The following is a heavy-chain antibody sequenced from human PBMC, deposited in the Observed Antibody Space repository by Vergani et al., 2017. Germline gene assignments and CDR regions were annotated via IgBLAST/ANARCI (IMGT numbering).Heavy chain of an antibody. CDR3: ARDKYHPTSITMVRGVNNWFDP. D-gene: IGHD3-10*01. CDR2: INSDGSST. CDR1: GFTFSSYW. Sequence: EVQLVESGGGLVQPGGSLRLSCAASGFTFSSYWMHWVRHAPGKGLVWVSRINSDGSSTSYADSVKGRFTISRDNAKNTLYLQMNSLRAEDTAVYYYARDKYHPTSITMVRGVNNWFDPWGQGTLVTVSS. J-gene: IGHJ5*02. V-gene: IGHV3-74*01.